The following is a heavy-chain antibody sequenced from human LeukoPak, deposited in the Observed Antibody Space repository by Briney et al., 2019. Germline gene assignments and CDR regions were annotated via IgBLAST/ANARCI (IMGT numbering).Heavy chain of an antibody. Sequence: PSETQSLTCTVSGGSISSSSYYWGWIRQPPGKGLEWIGSIYYSGSTYYNPSLKSRVTISVDTSKNQFSLKLSSVTAADTAVYYCARRGVGATTANWFDPWGQGTLVTVSS. V-gene: IGHV4-39*01. D-gene: IGHD1-26*01. CDR3: ARRGVGATTANWFDP. J-gene: IGHJ5*02. CDR2: IYYSGST. CDR1: GGSISSSSYY.